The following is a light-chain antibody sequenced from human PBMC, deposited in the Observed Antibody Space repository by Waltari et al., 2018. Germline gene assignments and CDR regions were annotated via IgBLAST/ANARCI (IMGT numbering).Light chain of an antibody. CDR3: QQYNSYSLLT. V-gene: IGKV1-5*03. Sequence: DIQMTQSPSTLSASVGDRIILTCRASQSIRNWLAWYQQKPGKAPKLLIYKAFTLETGVPSRFSGSGSGTVFTLTISSLQPDDFATYYCQQYNSYSLLTFGGGTKVEIE. CDR2: KAF. CDR1: QSIRNW. J-gene: IGKJ4*01.